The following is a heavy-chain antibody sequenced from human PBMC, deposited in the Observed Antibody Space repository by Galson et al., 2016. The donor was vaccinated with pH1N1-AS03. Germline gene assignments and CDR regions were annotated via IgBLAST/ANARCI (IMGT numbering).Heavy chain of an antibody. Sequence: SLRLSCAVPGFTFSSYGMHWVRQAPGKGLEWVAVIYYDGNNKYYADSVKGRFTISRDNSKNTLYLQMNSLRAEDTAVYYCARDRVGATLLDYWGQGTLVTVSS. D-gene: IGHD1-26*01. CDR3: ARDRVGATLLDY. V-gene: IGHV3-33*01. J-gene: IGHJ4*02. CDR1: GFTFSSYG. CDR2: IYYDGNNK.